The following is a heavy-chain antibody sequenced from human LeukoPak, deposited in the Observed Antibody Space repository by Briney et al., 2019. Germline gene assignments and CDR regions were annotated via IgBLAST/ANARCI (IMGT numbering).Heavy chain of an antibody. J-gene: IGHJ4*02. V-gene: IGHV3-30-3*01. D-gene: IGHD2-21*02. CDR2: XSXDGSNK. CDR3: ARDRYCGGDCYSYYFDY. Sequence: AVXSXDGSNKYYADSVKGRFTISRDNSKNTLYLQMNSLRAEDTAVYYCARDRYCGGDCYSYYFDYWGQGTLVTVSS.